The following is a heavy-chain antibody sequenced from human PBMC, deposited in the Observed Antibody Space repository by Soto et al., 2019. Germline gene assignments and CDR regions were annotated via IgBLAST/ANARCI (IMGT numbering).Heavy chain of an antibody. CDR2: IYWNDDK. V-gene: IGHV2-5*01. D-gene: IGHD3-9*01. Sequence: SGPPLVNPTHNLTLTRTFPGFSLSNSGVGVCWLRQPPGKALEWLALIYWNDDKRYSPSLKSRLTITKDTSKNQVVLTMTNMDPVDTATYYCARVYYDILTGYRGQDAFDIWGQGTTVTVSS. CDR3: ARVYYDILTGYRGQDAFDI. CDR1: GFSLSNSGVG. J-gene: IGHJ3*02.